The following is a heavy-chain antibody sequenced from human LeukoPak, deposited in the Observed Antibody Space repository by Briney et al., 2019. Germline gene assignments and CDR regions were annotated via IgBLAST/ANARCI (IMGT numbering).Heavy chain of an antibody. CDR3: AKDHRLADYVWGSYRYGPFDY. CDR1: GFTFSSYG. D-gene: IGHD3-16*02. V-gene: IGHV3-30*18. CDR2: ISYDGSNK. Sequence: GGSLRLSCAASGFTFSSYGMHWVRQAPGRGLEWVAVISYDGSNKYYADSVKGRFTISRDNSKNTLYLQMNSLRAEDTAVYYCAKDHRLADYVWGSYRYGPFDYWGQGTLVTVSS. J-gene: IGHJ4*02.